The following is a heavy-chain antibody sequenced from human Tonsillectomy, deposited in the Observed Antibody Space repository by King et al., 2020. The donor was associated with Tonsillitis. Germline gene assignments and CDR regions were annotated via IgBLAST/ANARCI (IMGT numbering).Heavy chain of an antibody. CDR3: ARASLSAADTDYYYLPGLDV. D-gene: IGHD6-13*01. J-gene: IGHJ6*02. Sequence: VTLQESGPVLVKPTETLKLTCTVSGFSLSNATMSVSWNRQPPGKALEWLAHIFSNDEKSYTSSLKSRLTISKDTSKSQVVLIMTNMEPADTATYYCARASLSAADTDYYYLPGLDVWGQGTTVSVSS. V-gene: IGHV2-26*01. CDR1: GFSLSNATMS. CDR2: IFSNDEK.